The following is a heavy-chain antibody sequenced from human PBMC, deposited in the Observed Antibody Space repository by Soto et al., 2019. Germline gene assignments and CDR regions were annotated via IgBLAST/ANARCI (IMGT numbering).Heavy chain of an antibody. CDR1: GFTFSSYG. CDR3: ARDKVLAPGVVPAAINAFDI. D-gene: IGHD2-2*01. CDR2: IWYDGSNK. Sequence: QVQLVESGGGVVQPGRSLRLSCAASGFTFSSYGMHWVRQAPGKGLEWVAVIWYDGSNKYYADSVKGRFTISRDNSKNTLYLQMNSLRAEDTAVYYCARDKVLAPGVVPAAINAFDIWGQGTMVTVSS. J-gene: IGHJ3*02. V-gene: IGHV3-33*01.